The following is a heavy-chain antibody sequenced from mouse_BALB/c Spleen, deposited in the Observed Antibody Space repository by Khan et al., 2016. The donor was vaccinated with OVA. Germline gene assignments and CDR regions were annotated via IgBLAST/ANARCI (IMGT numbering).Heavy chain of an antibody. Sequence: QVQLKESGPELVRPGESVKISCKGSGYTFTDYAMHWVKQSHAKSLEWIGVISVYYDDTNYNQKFKGKATMTVDKSSSTAYMELARLTSDDSANYYCARGWQWLRRGGGNSDYWGQGTTLTVSA. CDR3: ARGWQWLRRGGGNSDY. V-gene: IGHV1S137*01. D-gene: IGHD2-2*01. CDR2: ISVYYDDT. J-gene: IGHJ2*01. CDR1: GYTFTDYA.